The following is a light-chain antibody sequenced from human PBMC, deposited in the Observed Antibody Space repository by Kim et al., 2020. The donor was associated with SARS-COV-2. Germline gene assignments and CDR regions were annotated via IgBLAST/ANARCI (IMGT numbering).Light chain of an antibody. J-gene: IGKJ1*01. CDR1: ETISSTY. V-gene: IGKV3-20*01. Sequence: EIVLTQSPGTLSLSPGETATLSCRASETISSTYLAWYQQKPGQAPRLLIYSASSRATGIPDRFSGSESGTDFVLTISRLEPEDFAVYYCHQYGSSPRTFGKGTKVDIK. CDR3: HQYGSSPRT. CDR2: SAS.